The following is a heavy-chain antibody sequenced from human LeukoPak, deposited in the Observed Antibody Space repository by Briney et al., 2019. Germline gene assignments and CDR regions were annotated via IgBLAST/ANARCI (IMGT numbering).Heavy chain of an antibody. J-gene: IGHJ4*02. CDR3: AREYCSGGRCQYYFDY. D-gene: IGHD2-15*01. Sequence: PGGSLRLSCAASGFTFSSYAMHWVRQGPGKGLEYVSGIISDGGSPFHVNSVKGRFTISRANSKETLYLQMGSLRAEDMAVYYCAREYCSGGRCQYYFDYWGQGTLVTVSS. CDR1: GFTFSSYA. CDR2: IISDGGSP. V-gene: IGHV3-64*01.